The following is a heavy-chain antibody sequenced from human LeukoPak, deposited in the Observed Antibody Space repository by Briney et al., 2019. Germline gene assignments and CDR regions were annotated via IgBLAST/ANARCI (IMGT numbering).Heavy chain of an antibody. V-gene: IGHV3-64*01. Sequence: PGGSLRLSCAASGFTFSSYAMHWVRQAPGKGLEYVSAISSNGGSTYYANSVKGRFTISRDNSKNTLYLQVGSLRAEDMAVYYCAREARPRGYFDYWGQGTLVTVSS. CDR2: ISSNGGST. D-gene: IGHD3-10*01. CDR1: GFTFSSYA. CDR3: AREARPRGYFDY. J-gene: IGHJ4*02.